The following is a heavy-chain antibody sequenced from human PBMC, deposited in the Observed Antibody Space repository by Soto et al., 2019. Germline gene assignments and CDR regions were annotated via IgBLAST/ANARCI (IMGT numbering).Heavy chain of an antibody. D-gene: IGHD3-16*01. CDR1: GLTFSIYA. CDR3: AKKVRTSAGGVLWYFDL. Sequence: PGGSLRLSCAASGLTFSIYAMSWVRQAPGKGLEWVSSIGGSGVSRYYADSVQGRFTISRDNSKNTLYLQMNSLRAEDTAVYYCAKKVRTSAGGVLWYFDLWGRGTLVTV. J-gene: IGHJ2*01. CDR2: IGGSGVSR. V-gene: IGHV3-23*01.